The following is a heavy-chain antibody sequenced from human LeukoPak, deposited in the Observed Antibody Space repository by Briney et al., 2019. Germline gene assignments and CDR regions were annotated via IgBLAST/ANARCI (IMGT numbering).Heavy chain of an antibody. CDR1: GYTFTSYY. J-gene: IGHJ6*02. CDR3: AREGVQHLDIVATMGLSGYYYGMDV. D-gene: IGHD5-12*01. V-gene: IGHV1-46*01. Sequence: ASVKVSCKASGYTFTSYYMHWARQAPGQGLEWMGIINPSGGSTSYAQKFQGRVTMTRDTSTSTVYMELSSLRSEDTAVYYCAREGVQHLDIVATMGLSGYYYGMDVWGQGTTVTVSS. CDR2: INPSGGST.